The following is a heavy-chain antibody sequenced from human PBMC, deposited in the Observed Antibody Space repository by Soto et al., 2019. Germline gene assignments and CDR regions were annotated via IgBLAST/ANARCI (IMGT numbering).Heavy chain of an antibody. V-gene: IGHV4-59*01. Sequence: SETLSLTCTVSGGSISSYYWSWIRQPPGRGLEWIGYIYYSGSTNYNPSLKSRVTISVDTSKNQFSLKLSSVTAADTAVYYCARESGYPTGLYYYYMDVWGKGTTVTVSS. CDR3: ARESGYPTGLYYYYMDV. J-gene: IGHJ6*03. CDR1: GGSISSYY. D-gene: IGHD5-12*01. CDR2: IYYSGST.